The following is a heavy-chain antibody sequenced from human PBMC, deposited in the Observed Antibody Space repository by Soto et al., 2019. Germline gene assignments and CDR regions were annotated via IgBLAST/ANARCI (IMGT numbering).Heavy chain of an antibody. D-gene: IGHD3-3*01. V-gene: IGHV3-30-3*01. CDR3: ARGSYDFWSGYSPYRESGYYFDY. CDR1: GFTFSSYA. Sequence: GGSLRLSCAASGFTFSSYAMHWVRQAPGKGLEWVAVISYDGSNKYYADSVKGRFTISRDNSKNTLYLQMNSLRAEDTAVYYCARGSYDFWSGYSPYRESGYYFDYWGQGTLVTVSS. J-gene: IGHJ4*02. CDR2: ISYDGSNK.